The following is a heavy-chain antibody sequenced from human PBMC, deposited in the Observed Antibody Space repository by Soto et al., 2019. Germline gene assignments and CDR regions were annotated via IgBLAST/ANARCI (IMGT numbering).Heavy chain of an antibody. J-gene: IGHJ6*02. Sequence: EVQLVESGGGLVKPGGSLRLSCAASGFTFSSYSMNWVRQAPGKGLEWVSSISSSSSYIYYADSVKGRFTISRDNAKNSLYLKMNSLRAEDTAVYYCARDFGGGRYCSSTSCYTKLDPKYYYYGMDVWGQGTTVTVSS. CDR3: ARDFGGGRYCSSTSCYTKLDPKYYYYGMDV. V-gene: IGHV3-21*01. CDR2: ISSSSSYI. D-gene: IGHD2-2*02. CDR1: GFTFSSYS.